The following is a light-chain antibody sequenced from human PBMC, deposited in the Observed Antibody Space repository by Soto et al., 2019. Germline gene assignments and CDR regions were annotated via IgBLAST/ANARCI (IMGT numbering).Light chain of an antibody. CDR2: GAS. CDR3: QQAGDYPFVP. Sequence: AIRMTPSPSSLSASTGDRVTITCRPRQGITRNLACYQQPPGKAPKLLIYGASTSQSGVPSRCSCSGCGTDVSLTINNLQPEDVATYYCQQAGDYPFVPCGQGTRLE. V-gene: IGKV1-8*01. CDR1: QGITRN. J-gene: IGKJ5*01.